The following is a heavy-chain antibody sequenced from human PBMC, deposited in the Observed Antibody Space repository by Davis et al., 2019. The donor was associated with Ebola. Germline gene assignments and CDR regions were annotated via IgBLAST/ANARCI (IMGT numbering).Heavy chain of an antibody. CDR3: ARSHSDWLLPFDY. J-gene: IGHJ4*02. CDR2: INHSGST. CDR1: GFIFSSYW. D-gene: IGHD3-9*01. V-gene: IGHV4-4*02. Sequence: GSLRLSCAASGFIFSSYWMSWVRQPPGKGLEWIGEINHSGSTNYNPSLRSRVTISLDTSKNQFSLRLNSVTAADTAVYYCARSHSDWLLPFDYWGQGTLATVSS.